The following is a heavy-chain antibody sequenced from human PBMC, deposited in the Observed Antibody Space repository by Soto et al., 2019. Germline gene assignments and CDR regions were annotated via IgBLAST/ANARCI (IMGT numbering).Heavy chain of an antibody. CDR1: GYTFTSYG. CDR3: ARDVYYDFWSGYYSGYYYGMDV. CDR2: ISAYNGNT. V-gene: IGHV1-18*04. Sequence: ASVKVSCKASGYTFTSYGISGVRQAPGQGLEWMGWISAYNGNTNYAQKLQGRVTMTTDTSTSTAYMELRSLRSDDTAVYYCARDVYYDFWSGYYSGYYYGMDVWGQGTTVTVSS. J-gene: IGHJ6*02. D-gene: IGHD3-3*01.